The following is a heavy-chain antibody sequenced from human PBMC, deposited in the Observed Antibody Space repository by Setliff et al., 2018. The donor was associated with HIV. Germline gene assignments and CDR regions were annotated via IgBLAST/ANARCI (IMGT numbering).Heavy chain of an antibody. J-gene: IGHJ4*02. CDR2: IAYSGTTVYT. CDR1: GGSFIGSSFQ. CDR3: ARGPPFAF. Sequence: SETLSLTCNVSGGSFIGSSFQSTWIRQPPGRGLEWVGDIAYSGTTVYTNYNPSLESRVTVSEDTSRHQFFLKLTSVTADDTGIYYCARGPPFAFWGQGLLVTVSS. V-gene: IGHV4-39*07.